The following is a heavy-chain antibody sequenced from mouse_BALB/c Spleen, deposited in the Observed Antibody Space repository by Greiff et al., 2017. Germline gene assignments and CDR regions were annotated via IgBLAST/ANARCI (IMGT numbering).Heavy chain of an antibody. CDR3: ARVYGNYYAMDY. D-gene: IGHD2-10*02. CDR1: GYSITSGYY. V-gene: IGHV3-6*02. J-gene: IGHJ4*01. Sequence: ESGPGLVKPSQSLSLTCSVTGYSITSGYYWNWIRQFPGNKLEWMGYISYDGSNNYNPSLKNRISITRDTSKNQFFLKLNSVTTEDTATYHCARVYGNYYAMDYWGQGTSVTVSS. CDR2: ISYDGSN.